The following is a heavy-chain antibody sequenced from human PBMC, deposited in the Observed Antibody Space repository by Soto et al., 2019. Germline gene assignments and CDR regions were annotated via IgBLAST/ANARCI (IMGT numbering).Heavy chain of an antibody. Sequence: SETLSLTCSVSGGSITSYWWSWIRQPAGKGLEWIGRVYSSGTTDYNPSLNSRATMSVETSKNHFSLNLSSVTAADTAVYYCARDIGSYAYGEGYWGQGIQVTYPQ. CDR2: VYSSGTT. CDR3: ARDIGSYAYGEGY. CDR1: GGSITSYW. D-gene: IGHD3-10*01. V-gene: IGHV4-4*07. J-gene: IGHJ4*02.